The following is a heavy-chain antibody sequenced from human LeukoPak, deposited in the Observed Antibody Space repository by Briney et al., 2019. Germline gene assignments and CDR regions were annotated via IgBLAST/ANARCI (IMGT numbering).Heavy chain of an antibody. V-gene: IGHV3-21*01. CDR3: AKGSSSPDFYYGMDV. Sequence: GGSLRLSCAASGFTFSSYSMNWVRQAPGKGLEWVSSISSSSSYIYYADSVKGRFTISRDNAKNSLYLQMNSLRAEDTAVYYCAKGSSSPDFYYGMDVWGQGTTVTVSS. D-gene: IGHD6-6*01. CDR2: ISSSSSYI. CDR1: GFTFSSYS. J-gene: IGHJ6*02.